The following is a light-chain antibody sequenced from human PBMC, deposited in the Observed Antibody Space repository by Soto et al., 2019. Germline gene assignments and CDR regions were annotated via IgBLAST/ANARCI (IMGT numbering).Light chain of an antibody. CDR1: SSDIGSYDH. J-gene: IGLJ6*01. CDR2: AVS. Sequence: QAALTQPASVSGAPGQSITISCSGTSSDIGSYDHVALYQQFPGKSPKLIIYAVSDRPSGVSDRFSGSKSGISASLTISGLQTEDEADYYCISYTYREPQHFGRGPK. CDR3: ISYTYREPQH. V-gene: IGLV2-14*03.